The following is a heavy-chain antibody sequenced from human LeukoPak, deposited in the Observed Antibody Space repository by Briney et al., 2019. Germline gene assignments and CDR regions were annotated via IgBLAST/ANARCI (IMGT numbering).Heavy chain of an antibody. J-gene: IGHJ3*02. CDR1: GYTFTGYC. Sequence: ASVKVSCKASGYTFTGYCMHWVRQAPGQGLEWMGWISAYNGSTNYAQKLQGRVTMTTDTSTNTAYMELRSLRSDDTAVYYCARGLQENLAWLKAFSAFDIWGQGTMVTVSS. CDR3: ARGLQENLAWLKAFSAFDI. CDR2: ISAYNGST. V-gene: IGHV1-18*04. D-gene: IGHD5-24*01.